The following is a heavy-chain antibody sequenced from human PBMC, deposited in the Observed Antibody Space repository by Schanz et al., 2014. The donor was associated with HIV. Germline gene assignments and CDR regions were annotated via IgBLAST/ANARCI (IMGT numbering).Heavy chain of an antibody. CDR1: GYTFTNYF. CDR3: ARVSGWSSFDY. D-gene: IGHD6-13*01. V-gene: IGHV1-46*01. CDR2: IIPVFGTA. J-gene: IGHJ4*02. Sequence: QVQLVQSGAEVKKPGASVRVSCKASGYTFTNYFIHWVRQAPGQGLEWMGGIIPVFGTANYAQKFQGRVTMTRDTSTSTVYMELSSLRSEDTALYYCARVSGWSSFDYWGQGTLVIVSS.